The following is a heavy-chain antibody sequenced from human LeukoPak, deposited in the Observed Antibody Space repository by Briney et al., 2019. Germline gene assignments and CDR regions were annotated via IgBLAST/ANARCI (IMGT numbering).Heavy chain of an antibody. J-gene: IGHJ5*02. CDR1: GYTFTDYY. V-gene: IGHV1-2*02. D-gene: IGHD3-9*01. CDR2: INPNSGGR. Sequence: GASVKVSCKASGYTFTDYYVHWVRQAPGQGLEWMGWINPNSGGRNYAQKFQGTVTMTRDTSISTAYMELTRLRSDDTAVYYCARERGNYDILTDYYEGNGFDPWGQGTLVTVSS. CDR3: ARERGNYDILTDYYEGNGFDP.